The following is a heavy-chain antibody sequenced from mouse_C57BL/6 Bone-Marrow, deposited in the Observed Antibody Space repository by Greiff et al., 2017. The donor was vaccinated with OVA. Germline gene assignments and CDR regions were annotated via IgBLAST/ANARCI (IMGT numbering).Heavy chain of an antibody. D-gene: IGHD1-1*01. J-gene: IGHJ2*01. CDR1: GFSLSTFGMG. V-gene: IGHV8-8*01. Sequence: QVTLKVSGPGILQPSQTLSLTCSFSGFSLSTFGMGVGWIRQPSGQGLEWLAHIWWGDDKYYNPALNSRLTISNDTSKNHVFLKIDNVDTADTATYDWARILITTGVGGDYWGQGTTLTVSS. CDR3: ARILITTGVGGDY. CDR2: IWWGDDK.